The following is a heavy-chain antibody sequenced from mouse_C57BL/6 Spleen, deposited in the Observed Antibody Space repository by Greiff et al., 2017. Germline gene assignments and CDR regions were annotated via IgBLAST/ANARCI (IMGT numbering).Heavy chain of an antibody. CDR1: GFTFSSSA. CDR3: ARQEKDGNYDY. D-gene: IGHD2-1*01. V-gene: IGHV5-6*03. J-gene: IGHJ2*01. CDR2: ISAGGSYT. Sequence: EVKLVESGGGLVKPGGSLKLSCAASGFTFSSSAMSWVRQRPEKRLEWVATISAGGSYTYYPASVKGRSTISRDNAKNTLYLHMSSLKSEDTAMYYCARQEKDGNYDYWGQGTTLTVSS.